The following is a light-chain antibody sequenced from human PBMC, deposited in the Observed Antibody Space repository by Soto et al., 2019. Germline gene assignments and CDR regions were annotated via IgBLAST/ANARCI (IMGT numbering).Light chain of an antibody. J-gene: IGLJ1*01. V-gene: IGLV1-40*01. CDR3: QSYDSSLSVFYV. CDR2: GNS. CDR1: SPNIGAGYD. Sequence: QTVVTQPPSVSGAPGQRVTISCTGSSPNIGAGYDVHWYQQLPGTAPKLLIYGNSNRPSGVPDRFSGSKSGTSASLAITGLQAEDEADYYCQSYDSSLSVFYVFGTGTKLTVL.